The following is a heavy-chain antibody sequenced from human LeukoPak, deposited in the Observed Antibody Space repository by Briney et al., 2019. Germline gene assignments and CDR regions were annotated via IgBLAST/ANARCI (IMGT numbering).Heavy chain of an antibody. CDR2: IYYSWSA. J-gene: IGHJ5*02. CDR1: GGSVSSGSYY. Sequence: SETLSLTCTVSGGSVSSGSYYWTWIRQPPGKGLEWIGYIYYSWSAKYTPSLKSRVTISVDTSKNQFSLKLTSVTAADTAVYYCARGFGDWGLSWFDPWGQGTLVTVSS. CDR3: ARGFGDWGLSWFDP. D-gene: IGHD3-10*01. V-gene: IGHV4-61*01.